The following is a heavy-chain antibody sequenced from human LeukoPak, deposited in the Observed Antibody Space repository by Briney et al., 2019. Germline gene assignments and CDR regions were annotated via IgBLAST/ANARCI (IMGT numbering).Heavy chain of an antibody. CDR3: ARESVERRFDY. V-gene: IGHV6-1*01. J-gene: IGHJ4*02. D-gene: IGHD5-24*01. CDR2: TQYRSQWSY. CDR1: GDSVSTNSAA. Sequence: SQTLSLTCASSGDSVSTNSAACTWIRQSPSRGRERLGRTQYRSQWSYDYAVSVKSRITINPDTSKNQFSLQLNSVTPDDTAVYYCARESVERRFDYWGQGTLVTVSS.